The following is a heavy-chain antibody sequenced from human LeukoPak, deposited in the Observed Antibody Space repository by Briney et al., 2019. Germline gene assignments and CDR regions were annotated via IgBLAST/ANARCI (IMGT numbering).Heavy chain of an antibody. J-gene: IGHJ4*02. CDR1: GGSISSSSYF. V-gene: IGHV4-39*07. D-gene: IGHD3-22*01. CDR3: ARLNYYDSSGYLDY. CDR2: IYHSGST. Sequence: PSETLSLTCTVSGGSISSSSYFWGWIRQPPGKGLEWIGSIYHSGSTYHNPSLKSRVTISVDTSKNQFSLKLSSVTAADTAVYYCARLNYYDSSGYLDYWGQGTLVTVSS.